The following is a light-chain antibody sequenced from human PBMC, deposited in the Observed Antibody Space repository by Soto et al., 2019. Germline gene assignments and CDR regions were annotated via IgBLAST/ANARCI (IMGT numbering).Light chain of an antibody. CDR1: SSDVGAYNY. CDR2: DVT. J-gene: IGLJ1*01. CDR3: SSYTSSSTGV. V-gene: IGLV2-14*03. Sequence: SALTQPASVSGSPGQSITISCTGTSSDVGAYNYVSWYQHHPGKAPKLMIYDVTNRPSGVSIRFSGSKSGNTASLTISGLQAEDEADYYCSSYTSSSTGVLGTGTKVTVL.